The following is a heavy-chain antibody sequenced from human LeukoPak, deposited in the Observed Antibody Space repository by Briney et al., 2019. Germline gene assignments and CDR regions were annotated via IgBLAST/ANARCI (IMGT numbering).Heavy chain of an antibody. V-gene: IGHV1-46*01. CDR3: ARLGEGIAVAGMGDY. D-gene: IGHD6-19*01. Sequence: ASVKVSCKASGGTFSSYAISWVRQAPGQGLEWMGIINPSGGSTSYAQKFQGRVTMTRDTSTSTVYMELSSLRSEDTAVYYCARLGEGIAVAGMGDYWGQGTLVTVSS. CDR2: INPSGGST. J-gene: IGHJ4*02. CDR1: GGTFSSYA.